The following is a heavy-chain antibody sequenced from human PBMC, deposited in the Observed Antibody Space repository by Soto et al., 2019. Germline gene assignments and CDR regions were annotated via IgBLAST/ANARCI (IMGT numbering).Heavy chain of an antibody. Sequence: QVHLEQWGAGLLNPSETLSLTCAVYGGSLSGYFWSWVRQSPGKGLGWNGEINLSWTADDNPSLKPRVTISADASKHKSSLRLTSVTAADSATYYCASYHFLDLWTGSRHYMDVWSRGTPVTVSS. J-gene: IGHJ6*03. D-gene: IGHD3-9*01. V-gene: IGHV4-34*01. CDR1: GGSLSGYF. CDR3: ASYHFLDLWTGSRHYMDV. CDR2: INLSWTA.